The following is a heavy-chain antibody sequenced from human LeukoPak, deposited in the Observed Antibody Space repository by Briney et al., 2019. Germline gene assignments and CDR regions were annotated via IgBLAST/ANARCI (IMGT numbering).Heavy chain of an antibody. V-gene: IGHV4-59*01. CDR3: ARAVRRVVSNWFDP. J-gene: IGHJ5*02. CDR1: GGSISSYY. CDR2: IYYSGST. Sequence: SETLSLTCTVSGGSISSYYWSWIRQPPGKGLEWIGYIYYSGSTNYNPSLKSRVTISVDTSKNQFSLKLSSVTGADTAVYYCARAVRRVVSNWFDPWGQGTLVTVSS. D-gene: IGHD2-15*01.